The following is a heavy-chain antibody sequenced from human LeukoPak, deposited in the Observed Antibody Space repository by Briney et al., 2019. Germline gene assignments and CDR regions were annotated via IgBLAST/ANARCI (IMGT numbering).Heavy chain of an antibody. D-gene: IGHD6-13*01. V-gene: IGHV4-4*07. CDR2: IYTSGST. CDR3: ARVLAAAGRGDAFDI. J-gene: IGHJ3*02. Sequence: SETLSLTCTVSGGSISSYYWSWIRQPAGKGLEWIGRIYTSGSTNYNPSLKSRVTMSVDTSKNQFSLKLSSVTAADTAVYYCARVLAAAGRGDAFDIWGQGTLVTVSS. CDR1: GGSISSYY.